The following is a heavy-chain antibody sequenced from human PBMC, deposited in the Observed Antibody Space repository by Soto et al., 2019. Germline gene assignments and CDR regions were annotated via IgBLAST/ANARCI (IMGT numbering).Heavy chain of an antibody. CDR1: GDSVSSNSAA. J-gene: IGHJ3*02. D-gene: IGHD6-6*01. V-gene: IGHV6-1*01. CDR2: TYYRSKWYN. Sequence: PSQTLSLTCAISGDSVSSNSAAWNWIRQSPSRGLEWLGRTYYRSKWYNDYSVSVKSRITINPDTSKSQFSLQLNSVTPEDTAVYYCARDRVAARPGGNAFDIWDQGTMVTVSS. CDR3: ARDRVAARPGGNAFDI.